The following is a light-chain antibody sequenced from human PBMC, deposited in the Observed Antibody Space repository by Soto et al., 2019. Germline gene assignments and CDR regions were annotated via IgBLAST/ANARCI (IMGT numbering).Light chain of an antibody. V-gene: IGLV2-14*01. Sequence: QSALTQPASVSGSPGQWITISCTGTSSDVGGYNYVSWYQQHPGKAPKLMIYEVSNRPSGVSNRFSGSKSGNTASLTISGLQAEDEADYYCRSYTISPPYVVFGGGTKLTVL. CDR1: SSDVGGYNY. CDR3: RSYTISPPYVV. CDR2: EVS. J-gene: IGLJ2*01.